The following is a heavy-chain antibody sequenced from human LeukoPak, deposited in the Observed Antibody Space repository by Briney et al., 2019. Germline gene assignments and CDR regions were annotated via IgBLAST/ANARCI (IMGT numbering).Heavy chain of an antibody. D-gene: IGHD3-10*01. V-gene: IGHV4-39*02. CDR3: AGDSYYYGSGSYYPRVDYYYGMDV. CDR1: GASISSSGYY. Sequence: SETLSLTCTVSGASISSSGYYWGWIRQPPEKGLEWIGSIYYSGSTYYNPSLKSRVTISVDTSKNQFSQKLSSVTAADTAVYYCAGDSYYYGSGSYYPRVDYYYGMDVWGQGTTVTVSS. J-gene: IGHJ6*02. CDR2: IYYSGST.